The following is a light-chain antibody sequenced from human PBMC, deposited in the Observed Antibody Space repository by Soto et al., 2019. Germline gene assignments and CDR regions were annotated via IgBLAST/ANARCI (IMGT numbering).Light chain of an antibody. CDR3: QQYNTYPLT. V-gene: IGKV1-5*03. J-gene: IGKJ4*01. CDR2: KAS. Sequence: DIQMTQSPSTLSASVGDRVTITCRASQSISTWLAWYQQKPGKAPKLLIYKASSLEGGVPSRFSGSGSGTEFNITVSSLRPDDFATYYCQQYNTYPLTFGGGTTVGIK. CDR1: QSISTW.